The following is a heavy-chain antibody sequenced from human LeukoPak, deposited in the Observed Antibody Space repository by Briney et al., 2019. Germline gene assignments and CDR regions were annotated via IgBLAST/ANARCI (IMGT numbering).Heavy chain of an antibody. D-gene: IGHD3-10*01. CDR2: VNHSGST. V-gene: IGHV4-34*01. Sequence: PSETLSLTCAVYGGSFSGYYWTWIRQPPGKGLEWIGEVNHSGSTTYTPSLKSRVTISVDTSKNQFSLKLSSVTAADTAVYYCASGKYYYVYWGQGTLVTVSS. CDR1: GGSFSGYY. CDR3: ASGKYYYVY. J-gene: IGHJ4*02.